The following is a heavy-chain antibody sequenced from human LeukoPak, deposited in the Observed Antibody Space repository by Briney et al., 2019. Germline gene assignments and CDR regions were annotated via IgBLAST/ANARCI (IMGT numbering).Heavy chain of an antibody. J-gene: IGHJ4*02. D-gene: IGHD2-2*01. CDR2: IAIGGVIT. CDR3: AAAAAPLYYFHY. V-gene: IGHV3-23*01. Sequence: GGSLRLSCVASGFTFSNYAVTWVRQAPGKGLEWVSTIAIGGVITYYADSVKGRFTISRDNSKNILYLQMNSLRAEDTAVYYCAAAAAPLYYFHYWGQGTLVTVSS. CDR1: GFTFSNYA.